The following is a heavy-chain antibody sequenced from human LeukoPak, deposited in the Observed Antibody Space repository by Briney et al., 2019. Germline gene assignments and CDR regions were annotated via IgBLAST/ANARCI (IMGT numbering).Heavy chain of an antibody. CDR1: GYTFTDFF. D-gene: IGHD1-1*01. Sequence: ASVKVSCKASGYTFTDFFIHWVRQATGQGLEWMGWMNPYSGNTGYAQKFQGRVTVTRDTSINTAYLEFYSLRSEDTAVYYCARGYSPTLRTTGNDYWGQGTLVTVSS. CDR3: ARGYSPTLRTTGNDY. V-gene: IGHV1-8*02. CDR2: MNPYSGNT. J-gene: IGHJ4*02.